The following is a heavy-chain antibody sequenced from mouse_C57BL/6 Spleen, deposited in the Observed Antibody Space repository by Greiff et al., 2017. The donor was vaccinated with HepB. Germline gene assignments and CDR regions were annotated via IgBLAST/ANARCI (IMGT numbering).Heavy chain of an antibody. CDR3: TRGATGFAY. V-gene: IGHV5-9-1*02. Sequence: DVHLVESGEGLVKPGGSLKLSCAASGFTFSSYAMSWVRQTPEKRLEWVAYISSGGDYIYYADTVKGRFTISRDNARNTLYLQMSSLKSEDTAMYYCTRGATGFAYWGQGTLVTVSA. CDR2: ISSGGDYI. J-gene: IGHJ3*01. CDR1: GFTFSSYA. D-gene: IGHD3-1*01.